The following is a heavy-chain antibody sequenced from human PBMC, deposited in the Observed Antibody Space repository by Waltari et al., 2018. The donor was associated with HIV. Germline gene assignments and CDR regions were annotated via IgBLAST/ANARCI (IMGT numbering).Heavy chain of an antibody. V-gene: IGHV3-74*01. J-gene: IGHJ3*02. D-gene: IGHD3-16*02. Sequence: EVQLVESGGGLVQPGGSLRLSCAASGFPFSSYWMNWVRQAPGKGLVWVSRINSDGSSTSYADSVKGRFTISRDNAKNTLYLQMNSLRAEDTAVYYCARLGYVWGSYRSPRAFDIWGQGTMVTVSS. CDR2: INSDGSST. CDR3: ARLGYVWGSYRSPRAFDI. CDR1: GFPFSSYW.